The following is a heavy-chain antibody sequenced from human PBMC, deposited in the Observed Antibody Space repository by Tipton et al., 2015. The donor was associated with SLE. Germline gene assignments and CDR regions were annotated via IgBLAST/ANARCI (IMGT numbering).Heavy chain of an antibody. CDR3: AVHSIRDPAFDI. CDR1: GAAISACY. D-gene: IGHD2-21*01. CDR2: VSYSGST. J-gene: IGHJ3*02. V-gene: IGHV4-59*01. Sequence: TLSLTCSVSGAAISACYWSWIRQPPGKGLEWIGYVSYSGSTNYNPSLKSRVTISVDTSMNHLSLKLNSVTAADTAVYFCAVHSIRDPAFDIWGQGTMVTVSS.